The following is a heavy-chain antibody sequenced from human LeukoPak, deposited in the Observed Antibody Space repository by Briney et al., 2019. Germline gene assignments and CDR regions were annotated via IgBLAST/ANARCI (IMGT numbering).Heavy chain of an antibody. CDR2: ISSSSSYI. D-gene: IGHD2-15*01. V-gene: IGHV3-21*01. J-gene: IGHJ5*02. CDR3: ARDPEGDEYCSGGSCYPNWFDP. Sequence: GGSLRLSCAASGFTFSSYSMNWVRQAPGKGLEWVSSISSSSSYIYYADSVKGRFTISRDNAKNSLYLQMNSLRAEDTAVYYCARDPEGDEYCSGGSCYPNWFDPWGQGTLVTVSS. CDR1: GFTFSSYS.